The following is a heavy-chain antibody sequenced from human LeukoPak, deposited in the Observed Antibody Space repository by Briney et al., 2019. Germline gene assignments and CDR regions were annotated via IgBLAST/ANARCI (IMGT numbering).Heavy chain of an antibody. CDR3: AKVHSGYDFNWYFDL. D-gene: IGHD5-12*01. J-gene: IGHJ2*01. CDR1: GFTFDDYA. Sequence: GGSLRLSCAASGFTFDDYAMHWARQAPGKGLELVSDISWNSGSIGYADSVKGRFTISRDNAKNSLYLQMNSLRAEDTALYYCAKVHSGYDFNWYFDLWGRGTLVTVSS. CDR2: ISWNSGSI. V-gene: IGHV3-9*01.